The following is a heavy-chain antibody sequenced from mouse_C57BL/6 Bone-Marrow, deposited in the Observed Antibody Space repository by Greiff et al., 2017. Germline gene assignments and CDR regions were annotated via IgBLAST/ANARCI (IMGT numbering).Heavy chain of an antibody. CDR2: IYPRDGST. CDR1: GYTFTSYD. J-gene: IGHJ1*03. D-gene: IGHD1-1*01. CDR3: ARDYGSRYWYFVV. Sequence: QVQLQQSGPELVKPGASVKLSCKASGYTFTSYDINWVKQRPGQGLEWIGWIYPRDGSTKYNDKFKGKATLTVDTSSSTAYMQLHSLPSEDSAVYFGARDYGSRYWYFVVWGRGTTITVSA. V-gene: IGHV1-85*01.